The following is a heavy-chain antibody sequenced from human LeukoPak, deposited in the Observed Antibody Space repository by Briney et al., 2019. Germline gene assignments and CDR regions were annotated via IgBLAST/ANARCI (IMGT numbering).Heavy chain of an antibody. D-gene: IGHD3-22*01. CDR1: GFTLSSYG. V-gene: IGHV3-33*06. Sequence: PGRSLRLSCAASGFTLSSYGMHWVRQAPGKGLEWVAVIWYDGSNKYYADSVKGRFTISRDNSKNTLYLQMNSLRAEDTAVYYCAKASYDSSGDAFDIWGQGTMVTVSS. CDR3: AKASYDSSGDAFDI. CDR2: IWYDGSNK. J-gene: IGHJ3*02.